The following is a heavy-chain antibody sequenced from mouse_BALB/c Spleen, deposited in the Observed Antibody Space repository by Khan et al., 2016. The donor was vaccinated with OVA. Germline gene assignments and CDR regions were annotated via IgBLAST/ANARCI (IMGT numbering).Heavy chain of an antibody. J-gene: IGHJ3*01. D-gene: IGHD3-1*01. CDR1: GYSITSGYF. Sequence: EVELQESGPGLVKPSQSLSLTCSVTGYSITSGYFWNWIRQFPGNNLEWMGYIRYDGNSNYNPSLKNRISITRDTSKNQFFLKLNSVNPEDTATYYCARGCSSGPSWFTYWGQGTLVTVSA. CDR3: ARGCSSGPSWFTY. V-gene: IGHV3-6*02. CDR2: IRYDGNS.